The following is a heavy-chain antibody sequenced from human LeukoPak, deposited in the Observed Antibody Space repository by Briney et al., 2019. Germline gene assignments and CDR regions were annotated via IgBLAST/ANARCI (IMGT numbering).Heavy chain of an antibody. CDR2: IDSDGSST. D-gene: IGHD3-3*01. CDR3: ARGFTIFGVVNDAFDI. V-gene: IGHV3-74*01. CDR1: EFTFSSYW. Sequence: PGGSLRLSCAASEFTFSSYWMHWVRQAPGKGLVWVSRIDSDGSSTAYAPSVRGRFITSRANAKNTLYLHMNSLRAEDTAVYYCARGFTIFGVVNDAFDIWGQGTMVTVSS. J-gene: IGHJ3*02.